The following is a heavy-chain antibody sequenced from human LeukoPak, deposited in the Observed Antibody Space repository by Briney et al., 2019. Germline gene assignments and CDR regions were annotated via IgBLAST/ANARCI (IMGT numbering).Heavy chain of an antibody. J-gene: IGHJ4*02. V-gene: IGHV3-30*18. Sequence: GRSLRLSCAASGFTFSDYGINWVRQAPGKGLEWVALISHDGSNKYYADSVKGRFTISRDNSKNTLSLQLNTLRPEDTAVYYCAKRDGRGWLYFDNWGQGTLVTVSS. D-gene: IGHD6-19*01. CDR2: ISHDGSNK. CDR1: GFTFSDYG. CDR3: AKRDGRGWLYFDN.